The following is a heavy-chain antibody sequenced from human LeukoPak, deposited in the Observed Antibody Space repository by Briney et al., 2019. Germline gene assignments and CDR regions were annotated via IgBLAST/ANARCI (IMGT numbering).Heavy chain of an antibody. D-gene: IGHD1-14*01. J-gene: IGHJ6*03. Sequence: ASVKLSCKASGYTFTGYYVHWVRKAPGQGLEWMGWITPNNGGTNYAQRLQGRVTMTWDTSITTAYMELSGLTSDDTAVYFCATSFSQITSSAYYYMDVWGTGTSVTVSS. CDR3: ATSFSQITSSAYYYMDV. CDR2: ITPNNGGT. CDR1: GYTFTGYY. V-gene: IGHV1-2*02.